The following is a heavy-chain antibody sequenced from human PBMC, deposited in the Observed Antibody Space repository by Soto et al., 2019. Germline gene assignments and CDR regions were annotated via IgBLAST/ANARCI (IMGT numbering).Heavy chain of an antibody. J-gene: IGHJ5*02. Sequence: GGSLRLSCAASGFTSSSYGMHWVRQAPGKGLEWVAVISYDGSNKYYADSVKGRFTISRDNSKNTLYLQMNSLRAEDTAVYYCAKGGAIFGPGPALFDPWGQGTLVTVSS. D-gene: IGHD3-3*01. V-gene: IGHV3-30*18. CDR1: GFTSSSYG. CDR2: ISYDGSNK. CDR3: AKGGAIFGPGPALFDP.